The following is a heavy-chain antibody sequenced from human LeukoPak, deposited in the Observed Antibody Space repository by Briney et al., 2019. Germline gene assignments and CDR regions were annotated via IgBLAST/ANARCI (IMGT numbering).Heavy chain of an antibody. J-gene: IGHJ6*03. CDR2: IKQDGSEK. V-gene: IGHV3-7*01. D-gene: IGHD3-22*01. CDR1: GFTFSSYW. Sequence: GGSLRLSCAASGFTFSSYWMSWVRQAPGKGLEWVANIKQDGSEKYYVDSVKGRFTISRDNAKNSLYLQMNSLRAEDTAVYYCARVDSSGYYLIDYYYYMDVWGKGTTVTLSS. CDR3: ARVDSSGYYLIDYYYYMDV.